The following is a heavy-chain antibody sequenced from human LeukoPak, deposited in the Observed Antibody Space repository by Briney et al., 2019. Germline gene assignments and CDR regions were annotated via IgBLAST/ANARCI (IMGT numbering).Heavy chain of an antibody. D-gene: IGHD1-26*01. CDR3: ARHDEGGSDYNHYYYYIDV. J-gene: IGHJ6*03. CDR2: VYYSGST. Sequence: PSETLSLTCTVSGGSISSSSYYWGWIRQPPGTGLEWIGSVYYSGSTYYNPSLKSRATISVDTSKNQFSLKLSSVTAADTAVYYCARHDEGGSDYNHYYYYIDVWGKGTTVTVSS. V-gene: IGHV4-39*01. CDR1: GGSISSSSYY.